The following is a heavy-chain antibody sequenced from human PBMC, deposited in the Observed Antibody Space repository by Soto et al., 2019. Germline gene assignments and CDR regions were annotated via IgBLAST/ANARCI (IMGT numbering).Heavy chain of an antibody. D-gene: IGHD1-26*01. Sequence: EVQLEESGGDLVQPGGSLRLSCAASGFTFSSYWMHWVRQAPGKGLVWVSRINTDGGTTTYAESVKGRFTISRDNARNTLYLQMNSLRPEDTALYYCVRVGSGTYSWSDPWGQGTLVTVSS. CDR1: GFTFSSYW. V-gene: IGHV3-74*01. J-gene: IGHJ5*02. CDR2: INTDGGTT. CDR3: VRVGSGTYSWSDP.